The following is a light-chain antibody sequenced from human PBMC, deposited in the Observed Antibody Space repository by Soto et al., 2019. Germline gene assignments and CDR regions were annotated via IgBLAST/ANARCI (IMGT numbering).Light chain of an antibody. CDR3: QQYGSSPWT. CDR1: QSVLYSSNNKNY. V-gene: IGKV4-1*01. CDR2: WAS. J-gene: IGKJ1*01. Sequence: DIVMTQSPDSLAVSLGERATINCKSSQSVLYSSNNKNYLAWYQQKPGQPPKLLIYWASTRESGVPDRFSGSGSGTDFTLTISSLQAEDVALYYCQQYGSSPWTFGQGTKVEIK.